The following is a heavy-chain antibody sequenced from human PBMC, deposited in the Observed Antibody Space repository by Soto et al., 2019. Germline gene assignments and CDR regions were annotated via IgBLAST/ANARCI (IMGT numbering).Heavy chain of an antibody. D-gene: IGHD6-6*01. V-gene: IGHV3-48*03. CDR2: ISSSGSTI. CDR1: GFTFSSYE. CDR3: VASSSSVDLDY. Sequence: LRLSCAASGFTFSSYEMNWVRQAPGKGLEWVPYISSSGSTIYYADSVKGRFTISRDNAKNSLYLQMNSLRAEDTAVYCCVASSSSVDLDYWGQGTLVTVSS. J-gene: IGHJ4*02.